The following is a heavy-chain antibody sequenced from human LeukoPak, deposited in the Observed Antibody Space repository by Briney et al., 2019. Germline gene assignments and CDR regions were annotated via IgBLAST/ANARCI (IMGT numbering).Heavy chain of an antibody. CDR1: GGSISSSSYY. CDR2: IYYSGST. Sequence: SETLSLTCTVSGGSISSSSYYWGWIRQPPGKGLEWIGSIYYSGSTYYNPSLKSRVTISVDTSKNQFSLKLSSVTAADTAVYYCARGTYGSGSVYFDYWGQGTLVTVSS. V-gene: IGHV4-39*01. J-gene: IGHJ4*02. D-gene: IGHD3-10*01. CDR3: ARGTYGSGSVYFDY.